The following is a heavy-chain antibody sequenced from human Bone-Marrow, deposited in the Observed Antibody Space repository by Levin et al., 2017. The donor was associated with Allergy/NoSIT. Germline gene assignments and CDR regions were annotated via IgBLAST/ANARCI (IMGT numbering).Heavy chain of an antibody. Sequence: SSETLSLTCSVSGGSFGGIDSYWGWIRQRPGEGLEWIAYISYTGSTYSNPSLKSRVATSVDTSKNQFSLRLRSVTAADTAVYYCARVSIVQMMYGIQGPNWFDPWGQGTLVTVSS. CDR3: ARVSIVQMMYGIQGPNWFDP. J-gene: IGHJ5*02. CDR2: ISYTGST. D-gene: IGHD2-8*01. V-gene: IGHV4-31*03. CDR1: GGSFGGIDSY.